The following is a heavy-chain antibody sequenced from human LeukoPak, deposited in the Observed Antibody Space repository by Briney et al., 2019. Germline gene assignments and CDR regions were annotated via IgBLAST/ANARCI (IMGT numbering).Heavy chain of an antibody. CDR2: IYYSGST. CDR3: ARSRSVRYWFDP. D-gene: IGHD3-16*01. V-gene: IGHV4-59*01. Sequence: SETLSLTCTVSGGSISSYYWSWIRQPPGKGLEWIGYIYYSGSTNYNPSLKSRVTISVDTSKNQFSLKLSSVTAADTAVYYCARSRSVRYWFDPWGQGTLVTVSS. J-gene: IGHJ5*02. CDR1: GGSISSYY.